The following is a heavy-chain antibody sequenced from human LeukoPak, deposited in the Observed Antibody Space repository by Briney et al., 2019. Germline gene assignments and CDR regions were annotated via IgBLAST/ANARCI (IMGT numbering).Heavy chain of an antibody. Sequence: GGSLRLSCAASGFTFSGYWMSWVRQAPGKGLEWVANIKQDGSEKYYVDSVKGRFTISRDNAKDSLYLQMNSLRAEDTAVYYCARIRYYYGSGSYSFDYWGQGTLVTVSS. CDR3: ARIRYYYGSGSYSFDY. CDR2: IKQDGSEK. CDR1: GFTFSGYW. D-gene: IGHD3-10*01. J-gene: IGHJ4*02. V-gene: IGHV3-7*01.